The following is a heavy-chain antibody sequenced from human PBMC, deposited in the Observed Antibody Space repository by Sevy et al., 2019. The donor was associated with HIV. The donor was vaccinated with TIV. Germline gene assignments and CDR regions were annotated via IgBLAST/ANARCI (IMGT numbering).Heavy chain of an antibody. CDR2: ISYDGSNK. J-gene: IGHJ4*02. D-gene: IGHD3-10*01. CDR3: ARDLTGGGLDY. Sequence: GGSLRLSCAASGFTFSSYAMHWVRQAPGKGLEWVAVISYDGSNKYYADSVKGRFTISRDNSKNTLYLKMNSLGAEDTAVYYCARDLTGGGLDYWGQGTLVTVSS. V-gene: IGHV3-30-3*01. CDR1: GFTFSSYA.